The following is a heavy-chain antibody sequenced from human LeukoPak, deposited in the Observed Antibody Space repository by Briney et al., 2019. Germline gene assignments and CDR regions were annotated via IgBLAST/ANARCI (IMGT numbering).Heavy chain of an antibody. CDR3: AKFSRRDYYYGMDV. Sequence: PGGSLRLSCAASGFTFSSSAMSWVRQAPGKGLEWVSAISNNGGYTYYADSVQGRFTISRDNSKSTLCLQMNSLRAEDTAVYYCAKFSRRDYYYGMDVWGQGTTVTVSS. CDR1: GFTFSSSA. CDR2: ISNNGGYT. J-gene: IGHJ6*02. V-gene: IGHV3-23*01.